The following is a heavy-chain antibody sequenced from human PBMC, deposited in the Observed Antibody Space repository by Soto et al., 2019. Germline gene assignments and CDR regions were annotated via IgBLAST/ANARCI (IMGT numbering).Heavy chain of an antibody. Sequence: SETLSLTCTVSGDSINSADYYWSWLRQPPGKGLEWIGYIYYSRSDYYNPSLGRRATITIDTSRNQFSLNLMPVTAADTAVYYCARVVQFYDSSGYSFYYFDYWGQGALVTVS. CDR1: GDSINSADYY. V-gene: IGHV4-30-4*01. J-gene: IGHJ4*02. CDR3: ARVVQFYDSSGYSFYYFDY. CDR2: IYYSRSD. D-gene: IGHD3-22*01.